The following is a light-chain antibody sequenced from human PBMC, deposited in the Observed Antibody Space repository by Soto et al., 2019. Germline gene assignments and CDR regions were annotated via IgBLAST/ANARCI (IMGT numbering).Light chain of an antibody. J-gene: IGKJ1*01. V-gene: IGKV3-15*01. CDR3: QQYNNWPRT. Sequence: EIVMTQSPATLSVSPGERATLSCRASQSVSGNLAWYQQKPGQAPRPLIYGASTRATGIPARFSGSGSATEFTLTIRSRQSEDFAVYYCQQYNNWPRTFGQGTKVEIK. CDR1: QSVSGN. CDR2: GAS.